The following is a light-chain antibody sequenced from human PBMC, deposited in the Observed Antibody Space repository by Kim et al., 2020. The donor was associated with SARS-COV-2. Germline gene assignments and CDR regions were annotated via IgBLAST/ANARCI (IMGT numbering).Light chain of an antibody. V-gene: IGLV3-1*01. Sequence: VAPGQTASITCSGDKLGDKYACWYQQKPGQSPVLVIYQDSKRPSGIPERFSGSNSGNTATLTLSGTQAMDEADYYCQAWDSSTYVFGTGTKVTVL. CDR2: QDS. CDR3: QAWDSSTYV. CDR1: KLGDKY. J-gene: IGLJ1*01.